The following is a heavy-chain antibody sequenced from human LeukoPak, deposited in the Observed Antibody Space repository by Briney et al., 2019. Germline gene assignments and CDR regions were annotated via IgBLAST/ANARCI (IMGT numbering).Heavy chain of an antibody. Sequence: GGSLRLSCAASGFTFSSYDMHWVRQATGKGLEWVSAIGTAGDTYYPGSVKGRFTISRENAKNSLYLHMNSLRAEDTAVYYCARGSYGSGSYARQGFDPWGQGTLVTVSP. CDR2: IGTAGDT. J-gene: IGHJ5*02. CDR3: ARGSYGSGSYARQGFDP. D-gene: IGHD3-10*01. V-gene: IGHV3-13*01. CDR1: GFTFSSYD.